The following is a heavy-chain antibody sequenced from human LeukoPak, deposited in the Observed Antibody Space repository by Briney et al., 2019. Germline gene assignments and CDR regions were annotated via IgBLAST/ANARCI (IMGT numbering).Heavy chain of an antibody. CDR1: GFTFRGYW. CDR2: INSDGIIT. J-gene: IGHJ4*02. V-gene: IGHV3-74*01. D-gene: IGHD3-22*01. Sequence: PGGSLRLSCAASGFTFRGYWMHWVRQAPGKGLVLVSRINSDGIITNYADSVKGRFTISRDNAEKTVYLQMNSLRAEDTAVYYCGRSASDYYDSSGGYREIDYWGQGTLVTVSS. CDR3: GRSASDYYDSSGGYREIDY.